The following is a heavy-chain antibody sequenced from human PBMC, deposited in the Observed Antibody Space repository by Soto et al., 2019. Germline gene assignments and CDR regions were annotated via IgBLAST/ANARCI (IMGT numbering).Heavy chain of an antibody. CDR2: IYHSGST. V-gene: IGHV4-4*02. J-gene: IGHJ3*02. Sequence: SETLSLTCAVSGGSISSSNWWSWVRQPPGKGLEWIGEIYHSGSTNYNPSLKSRVTISVDKSKNQFSLKLSSVTAADTAVYYCARVHIVVVTAIPARIDAFDIWGQGTMVTVSS. CDR3: ARVHIVVVTAIPARIDAFDI. D-gene: IGHD2-21*02. CDR1: GGSISSSNW.